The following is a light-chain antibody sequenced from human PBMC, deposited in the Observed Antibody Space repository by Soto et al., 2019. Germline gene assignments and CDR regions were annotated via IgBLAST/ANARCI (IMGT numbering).Light chain of an antibody. Sequence: QSALTQPASVSGSPGQSITISCTGTSSDIGGYNYVSWYQQRPDKAPKLMIFEVSNRPSGVSNRFSGSKSGSTAYLTISGLQAEDEAEYYCSSYTSWDTYVVFGGGTKVTVL. V-gene: IGLV2-14*01. J-gene: IGLJ2*01. CDR3: SSYTSWDTYVV. CDR2: EVS. CDR1: SSDIGGYNY.